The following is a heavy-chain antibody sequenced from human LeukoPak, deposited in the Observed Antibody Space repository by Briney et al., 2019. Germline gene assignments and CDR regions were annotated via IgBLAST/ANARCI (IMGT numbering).Heavy chain of an antibody. CDR1: GFTYSSYA. Sequence: GGSLRLSCAASGFTYSSYAMSWVRQAPGKGLEWVSAISGSGGSTYYADSVKGRFTISRDNSKNTLYLQMNSLRAEDTAFSYCAKSGPYSSGHYFDYWGQGTLVTVSS. D-gene: IGHD3-22*01. CDR3: AKSGPYSSGHYFDY. CDR2: ISGSGGST. V-gene: IGHV3-23*01. J-gene: IGHJ4*02.